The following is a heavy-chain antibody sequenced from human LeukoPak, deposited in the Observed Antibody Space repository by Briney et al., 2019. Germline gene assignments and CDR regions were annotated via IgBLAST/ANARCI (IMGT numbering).Heavy chain of an antibody. D-gene: IGHD3-9*01. CDR3: ARSGILTGYHYYYYMDV. CDR1: GYTFTNYA. Sequence: GASVKVSCKASGYTFTNYAFSWVRQAPGQGLEWMGWISPYSGKTDYAQKFQDRVTMTADTSTSTVYMELSSLRSEDTAVYYCARSGILTGYHYYYYMDVWGKGTTVTISS. V-gene: IGHV1-18*01. CDR2: ISPYSGKT. J-gene: IGHJ6*03.